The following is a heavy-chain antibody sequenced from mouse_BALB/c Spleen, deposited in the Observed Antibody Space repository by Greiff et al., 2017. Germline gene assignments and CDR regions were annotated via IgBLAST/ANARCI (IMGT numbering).Heavy chain of an antibody. J-gene: IGHJ4*01. Sequence: EVKVVESGGGLVKLGGSLKLSCAASGFTFSSYYMSWVRQTPEKRLELVAAINSNGGSTYYPDTVKGRFTISRDNAKNTLYLQMSSLKSEDTALYYCARHFGRQGGAMDYWGQGTSVTVSS. CDR2: INSNGGST. D-gene: IGHD3-2*01. V-gene: IGHV5-6-2*01. CDR1: GFTFSSYY. CDR3: ARHFGRQGGAMDY.